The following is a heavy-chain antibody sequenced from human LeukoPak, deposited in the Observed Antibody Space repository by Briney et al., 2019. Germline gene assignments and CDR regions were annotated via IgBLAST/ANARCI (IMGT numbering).Heavy chain of an antibody. V-gene: IGHV3-23*01. J-gene: IGHJ6*02. CDR3: AKDQRRSAGLEPVYGMDV. CDR1: GFTSSTYA. CDR2: ISGSGGST. Sequence: GGSLRLSCAASGFTSSTYAMSWVRQAPGRGLEWVSTISGSGGSTYYADSVKGRFTISRDNSKDTLYLQMNTLRGEDTAVYYCAKDQRRSAGLEPVYGMDVWGQGTTVTVSS. D-gene: IGHD1-1*01.